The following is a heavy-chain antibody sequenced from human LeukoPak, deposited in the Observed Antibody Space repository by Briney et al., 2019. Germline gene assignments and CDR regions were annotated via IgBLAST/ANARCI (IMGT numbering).Heavy chain of an antibody. V-gene: IGHV1-8*01. D-gene: IGHD1-26*01. Sequence: ASVKASCKASGYTFTTYDINWVRQATGQGLEWMGWMNPNSGNTGYAQRFQGRVTMTRNTSISTAYMELSSLRSEDTAVYYCARGLIVGGFYYSWGQGTLVTVSS. CDR2: MNPNSGNT. CDR3: ARGLIVGGFYYS. CDR1: GYTFTTYD. J-gene: IGHJ4*02.